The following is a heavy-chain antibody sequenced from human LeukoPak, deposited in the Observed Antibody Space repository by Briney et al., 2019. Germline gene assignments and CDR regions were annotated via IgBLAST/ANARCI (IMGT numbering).Heavy chain of an antibody. V-gene: IGHV3-23*01. J-gene: IGHJ4*02. CDR1: GFTFSSYA. CDR3: ARDRGYFDWLLFSPKN. CDR2: ISGSGGST. Sequence: GGSLRLSCAASGFTFSSYAMSWVRQAPGKGLEWVSAISGSGGSTYYADSVKGRFTISRDNSKNTLYLQMNSLRAEDTAVYYCARDRGYFDWLLFSPKNWGQGTLVTVSS. D-gene: IGHD3-9*01.